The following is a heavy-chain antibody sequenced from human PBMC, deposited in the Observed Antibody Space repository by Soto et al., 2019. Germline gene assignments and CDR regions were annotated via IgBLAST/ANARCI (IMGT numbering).Heavy chain of an antibody. CDR1: GFTFSDHY. D-gene: IGHD1-1*01. J-gene: IGHJ4*02. V-gene: IGHV3-11*06. CDR3: VRSGDNYNLLDY. Sequence: GGSLRLSCAASGFTFSDHYMSWIRQAPGKGLEWIGYSSNSGPFTRYADSVKGRFSISRDNAKNSLYLQINSLRGDDTATYFCVRSGDNYNLLDYWGQGTPVTVSS. CDR2: SSNSGPFT.